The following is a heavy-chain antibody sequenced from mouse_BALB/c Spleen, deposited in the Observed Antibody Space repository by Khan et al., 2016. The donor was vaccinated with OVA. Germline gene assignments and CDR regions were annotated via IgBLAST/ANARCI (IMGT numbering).Heavy chain of an antibody. CDR3: AKFTPDYYSMDY. V-gene: IGHV2-3*01. Sequence: QLQLKQSGPGLVAPSQSLSITCTVSGFSLTSYGVNWVRQPPGKGLEWLGVMWGDGSTNYHSALKSRLIISKDNSKSQVFLKLNSLQTDDTATYYCAKFTPDYYSMDYWGQGTSVTVSA. CDR1: GFSLTSYG. J-gene: IGHJ4*01. D-gene: IGHD1-1*01. CDR2: MWGDGST.